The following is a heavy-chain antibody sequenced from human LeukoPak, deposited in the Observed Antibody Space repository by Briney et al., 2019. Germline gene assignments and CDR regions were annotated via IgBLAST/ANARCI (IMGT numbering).Heavy chain of an antibody. J-gene: IGHJ6*03. D-gene: IGHD3-9*01. CDR2: IRYDGSNK. Sequence: GGSLRLSCAASGFTFSSYGMHWVRQAPGKGLEWEAFIRYDGSNKYYADSVKGRFTISRDNSKNTLYLQMNSLRAEDTAVYYCAKGSKALVFTRDHYMDVWGKGTTVTISS. V-gene: IGHV3-30*02. CDR3: AKGSKALVFTRDHYMDV. CDR1: GFTFSSYG.